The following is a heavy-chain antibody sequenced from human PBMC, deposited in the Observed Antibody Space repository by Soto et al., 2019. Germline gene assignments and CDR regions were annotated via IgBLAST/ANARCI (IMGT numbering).Heavy chain of an antibody. Sequence: QVQLVESGGGVVQPGRSLRLSRAASGFTFSSYGMHWVRQAPGKGLEWVAVIWYDGSNKYYADSVKGRFTISRDNSKNTLYLQMNSLRAEDTAVYYCARDGYLSGYSYGPPDYWGQGTLVTVSS. V-gene: IGHV3-33*01. D-gene: IGHD5-18*01. J-gene: IGHJ4*02. CDR2: IWYDGSNK. CDR3: ARDGYLSGYSYGPPDY. CDR1: GFTFSSYG.